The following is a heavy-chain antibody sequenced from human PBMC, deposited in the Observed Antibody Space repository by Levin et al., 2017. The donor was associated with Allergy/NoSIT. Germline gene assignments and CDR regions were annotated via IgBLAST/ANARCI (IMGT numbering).Heavy chain of an antibody. CDR3: VRCASHASLYFGTTDY. Sequence: PGGSLRLSCSGSGFSFGDYDMTWIRQAPGKGLEWLSYISRTSNSIHFADSVRGRFTISRDNAKNSLYLEMNSLRDEDSAMYYCVRCASHASLYFGTTDYWGQGTLVTVSS. CDR2: ISRTSNSI. J-gene: IGHJ4*02. V-gene: IGHV3-48*02. CDR1: GFSFGDYD. D-gene: IGHD4-17*01.